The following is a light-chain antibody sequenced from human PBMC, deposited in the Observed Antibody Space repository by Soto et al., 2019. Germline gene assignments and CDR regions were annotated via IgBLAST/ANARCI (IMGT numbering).Light chain of an antibody. Sequence: DIVMTQSPDSLAVSLGERATINCKSSQRVLYSSNNKNYLAWYQQKPGQPPKLLIYWASTRESGVPDRFSGSGSGTDFPLTISSLQAEDVAVYYCQQYYSSPPTFGQGTKVEIK. J-gene: IGKJ1*01. CDR3: QQYYSSPPT. V-gene: IGKV4-1*01. CDR2: WAS. CDR1: QRVLYSSNNKNY.